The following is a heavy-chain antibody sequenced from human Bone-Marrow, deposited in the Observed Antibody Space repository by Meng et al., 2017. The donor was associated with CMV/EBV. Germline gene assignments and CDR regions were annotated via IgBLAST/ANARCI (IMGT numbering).Heavy chain of an antibody. CDR1: GFTFSHSA. Sequence: GEFLKIPLAVPGFTFSHSAMSWVRQVPGKGLEWVSGISGSGGSTYYADSVKGRFTISRDNSKNTLYLHMSSLRAEDTAVYHRAKLLRDIVAVPDAIFDYWGQGTLVTVSS. D-gene: IGHD2-2*01. J-gene: IGHJ4*02. CDR2: ISGSGGST. CDR3: AKLLRDIVAVPDAIFDY. V-gene: IGHV3-23*01.